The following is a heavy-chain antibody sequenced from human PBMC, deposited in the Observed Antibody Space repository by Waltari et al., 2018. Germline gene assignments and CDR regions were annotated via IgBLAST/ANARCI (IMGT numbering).Heavy chain of an antibody. D-gene: IGHD3-10*01. CDR1: GGSISSSSYY. J-gene: IGHJ4*02. CDR3: ARQISKITMVRGVGY. V-gene: IGHV4-39*01. Sequence: QLQLQESGPGLVKPSETLSLTCTVSGGSISSSSYYWGWIRQPPGKGLEWIGSIYYSGSTYYNPSLKSRVTISVDTSKNQFSLKLSSVTAADTAVYYCARQISKITMVRGVGYWGQGTLVIVSS. CDR2: IYYSGST.